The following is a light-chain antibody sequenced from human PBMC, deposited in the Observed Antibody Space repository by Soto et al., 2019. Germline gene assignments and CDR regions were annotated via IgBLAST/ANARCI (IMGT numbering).Light chain of an antibody. J-gene: IGKJ3*01. CDR2: DAS. CDR1: QSVNSGR. V-gene: IGKV3-20*01. CDR3: LQLGSSPFT. Sequence: EIVLTQSPGTLSLSPGERATLSCRASQSVNSGRLAWFQQKPGQAPRLLISDASSRATGIPDSFSGSESGTDFTLTISRLEPEDFAAYYCLQLGSSPFTFGPGTKVDIK.